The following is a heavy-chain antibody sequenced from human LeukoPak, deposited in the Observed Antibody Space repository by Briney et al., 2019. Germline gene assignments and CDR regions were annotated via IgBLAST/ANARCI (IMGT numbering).Heavy chain of an antibody. CDR1: GFTMRTYG. J-gene: IGHJ6*03. CDR2: TPSGGDNT. V-gene: IGHV3-23*01. CDR3: AKDSEYYDFWSRYNHYSYHYMDV. Sequence: GGSLRLSCVASGFTMRTYGMSWVRQAPGKGLEWVSGTPSGGDNTYYADSVKGRFTISRDNYENTLYLQINSLRVEDTAIYYCAKDSEYYDFWSRYNHYSYHYMDVWGKGTTVTVSS. D-gene: IGHD3-3*01.